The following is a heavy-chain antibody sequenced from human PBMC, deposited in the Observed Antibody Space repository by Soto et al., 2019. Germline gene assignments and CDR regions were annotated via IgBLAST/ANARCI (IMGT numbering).Heavy chain of an antibody. V-gene: IGHV3-21*01. Sequence: GGSLRLSCAASGFTFSSYSMNWVRQAPGKGLEWVSSISSSSSYIYYADSVKGRFTISRDNAKNSLYLQMNSLRAEDTAVYYCARDLDYVETPPSYYYYYMDVWGKGTTVTVSS. CDR3: ARDLDYVETPPSYYYYYMDV. J-gene: IGHJ6*03. CDR2: ISSSSSYI. D-gene: IGHD3-16*01. CDR1: GFTFSSYS.